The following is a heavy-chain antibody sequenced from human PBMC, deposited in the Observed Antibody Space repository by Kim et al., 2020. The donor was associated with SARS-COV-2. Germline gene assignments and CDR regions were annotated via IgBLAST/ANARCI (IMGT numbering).Heavy chain of an antibody. V-gene: IGHV3-23*01. J-gene: IGHJ3*02. CDR1: GFTFSSYA. CDR3: VTIGSGYLNDPFDI. D-gene: IGHD3-22*01. CDR2: ISGSGGST. Sequence: GGSLRLSCAASGFTFSSYAMSWVRQAPRKGLEWVSTISGSGGSTYYADSVKGRFTISRDNSKNTVSLQMNSLGADDTAVYYCVTIGSGYLNDPFDIWGQGTMVTVSS.